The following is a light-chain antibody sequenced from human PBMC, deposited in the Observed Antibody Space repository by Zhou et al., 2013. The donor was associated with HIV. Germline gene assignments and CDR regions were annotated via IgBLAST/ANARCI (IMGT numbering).Light chain of an antibody. J-gene: IGKJ4*01. V-gene: IGKV3-15*01. CDR2: GAS. Sequence: EIVMTQSPATLSVSPGERATLSCRASQSVNSNLAWYQQKPGQAPRLLIYGASTRATGIPARFSGSGSGTEFTLTISSLEPEDFAVYYCQQRSNWPPGLTFGGGTKVEIK. CDR3: QQRSNWPPGLT. CDR1: QSVNSN.